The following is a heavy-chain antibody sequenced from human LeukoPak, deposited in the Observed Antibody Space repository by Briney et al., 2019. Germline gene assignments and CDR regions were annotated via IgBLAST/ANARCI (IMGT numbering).Heavy chain of an antibody. CDR2: IYYSGST. J-gene: IGHJ4*02. Sequence: PSETLSLTCTVSGSSISSYYWSWIRQPPGKGLEWIGYIYYSGSTNYNPSLKSRVTISVDTSKNQFSLKLSSVTAADTAVYYCATGKSSVSRWYFDYWGQGTLVTVSS. CDR3: ATGKSSVSRWYFDY. CDR1: GSSISSYY. V-gene: IGHV4-59*08. D-gene: IGHD6-19*01.